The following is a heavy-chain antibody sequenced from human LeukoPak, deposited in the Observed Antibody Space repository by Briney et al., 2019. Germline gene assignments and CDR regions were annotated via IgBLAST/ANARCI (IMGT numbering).Heavy chain of an antibody. D-gene: IGHD5-24*01. CDR2: IYYSGST. J-gene: IGHJ6*02. CDR3: ARVGDGYYYYGMDV. V-gene: IGHV4-59*01. Sequence: SETLSLTCTVSGGSISSYYWSWIWQPPGKGLEWIGYIYYSGSTNYNPSLKSRVTISVDTSKNQFSLKLSSVTAADTAVYYCARVGDGYYYYGMDVWGQGTTVTVSS. CDR1: GGSISSYY.